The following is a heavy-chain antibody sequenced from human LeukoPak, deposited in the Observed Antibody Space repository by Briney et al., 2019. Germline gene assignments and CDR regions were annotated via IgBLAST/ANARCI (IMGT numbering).Heavy chain of an antibody. CDR3: ARGIIVGATWGENDNWFDP. J-gene: IGHJ5*02. Sequence: PSETLSLTSTDPGGSISSYYWSWIRQPPGKGLEWIGYIYYSVSTNYNPSLKRRVTISVDTSKNQFSLKLRSVTDAAAAVYYCARGIIVGATWGENDNWFDPWGQGTLVTVSS. D-gene: IGHD1-26*01. CDR2: IYYSVST. V-gene: IGHV4-59*01. CDR1: GGSISSYY.